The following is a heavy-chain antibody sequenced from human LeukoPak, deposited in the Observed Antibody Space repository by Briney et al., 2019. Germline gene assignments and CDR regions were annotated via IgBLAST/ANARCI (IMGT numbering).Heavy chain of an antibody. V-gene: IGHV4-4*07. Sequence: SETLSLTCTVSGYSISSGYFWTWIRQPAGEGLEWIGRISTSGTTNYNPSLKSRVTLSVDTSKNQLSLNLSSVTAADTAVYYCAGEGGSSRYFDYWGQGTLVTVSS. CDR1: GYSISSGYF. CDR2: ISTSGTT. J-gene: IGHJ4*02. CDR3: AGEGGSSRYFDY. D-gene: IGHD6-6*01.